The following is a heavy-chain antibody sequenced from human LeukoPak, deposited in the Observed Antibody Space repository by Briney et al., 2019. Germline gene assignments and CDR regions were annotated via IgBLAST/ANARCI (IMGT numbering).Heavy chain of an antibody. D-gene: IGHD3-10*01. CDR1: GFTFINYA. V-gene: IGHV3-21*01. J-gene: IGHJ6*02. CDR2: ISSSSSYI. CDR3: ARYYGSGSYGYYYYGMDV. Sequence: KAGGSLRLSCAASGFTFINYAMNWVRQAPGKGLEWVSSISSSSSYIYYADSVKGRFTISRDNAKNSLYLQMNSLRAEDTAVYYCARYYGSGSYGYYYYGMDVWGQGTTVTVSS.